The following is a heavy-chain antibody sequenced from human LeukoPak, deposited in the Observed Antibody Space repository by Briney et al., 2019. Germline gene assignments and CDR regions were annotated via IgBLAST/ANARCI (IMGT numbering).Heavy chain of an antibody. CDR3: ARGRSGYDNYYYYGMDV. V-gene: IGHV1-18*04. CDR1: GYTFTSYG. CDR2: ISAYNGNT. J-gene: IGHJ6*04. D-gene: IGHD5-12*01. Sequence: ASVKVSCKASGYTFTSYGISWVRQAPGQGLEWMGWISAYNGNTNYAQKLQGRVTMTTDTSTSTAYMELRSLTSDDTAVYYCARGRSGYDNYYYYGMDVWGKGTTVTVSS.